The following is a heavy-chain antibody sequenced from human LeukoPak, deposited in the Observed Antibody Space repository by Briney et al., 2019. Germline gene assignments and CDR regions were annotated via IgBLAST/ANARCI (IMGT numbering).Heavy chain of an antibody. V-gene: IGHV4-34*01. J-gene: IGHJ4*02. CDR2: INHSGST. D-gene: IGHD2-2*01. CDR1: GGSFSGYY. Sequence: SETLSLSCAVYGGSFSGYYWSWIRQPPGKGLEWIGEINHSGSTNYNPSLKSRVTISVDTSKNQFSLKLSSVTAADTAVYYCARFTLPVVPAAMAGGPYYFDYWGQGTLVTVSS. CDR3: ARFTLPVVPAAMAGGPYYFDY.